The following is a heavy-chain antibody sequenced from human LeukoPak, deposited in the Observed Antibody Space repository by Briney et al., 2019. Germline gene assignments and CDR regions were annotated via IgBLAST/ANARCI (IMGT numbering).Heavy chain of an antibody. J-gene: IGHJ4*02. CDR2: IKPDGSAQ. Sequence: GGSLRLSSAASGFTFSRYWMSWVRQTPGKRLEWVANIKPDGSAQNRVNSMRGRITLSRDNAKEVLYLQMNSLTAEDTAVYYCAREGVPFARDYWGQGTLVTVSS. V-gene: IGHV3-7*01. CDR1: GFTFSRYW. CDR3: AREGVPFARDY. D-gene: IGHD3-10*01.